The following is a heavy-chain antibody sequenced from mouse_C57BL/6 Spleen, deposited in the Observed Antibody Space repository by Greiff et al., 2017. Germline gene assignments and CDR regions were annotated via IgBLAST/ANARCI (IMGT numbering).Heavy chain of an antibody. D-gene: IGHD2-5*01. V-gene: IGHV1-55*01. Sequence: QVQLQQPGAELVKPGASVKMSCKASGYTFTSYWITWVKQRPGQGLEWIGDIYPGSGSTNYTEKFKSKDTLTVDTSSSTAYMQLSSLTSEDSAVYYCARWGAYYSNYAYAMDYWGQGTSVTVSS. CDR2: IYPGSGST. CDR1: GYTFTSYW. CDR3: ARWGAYYSNYAYAMDY. J-gene: IGHJ4*01.